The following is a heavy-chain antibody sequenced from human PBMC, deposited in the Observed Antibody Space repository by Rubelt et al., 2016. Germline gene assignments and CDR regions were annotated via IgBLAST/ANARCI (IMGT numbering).Heavy chain of an antibody. Sequence: VQLVESGGGLVQPGGSLRLSCAASGLTVSNNYMSWVRQAPGKGLEWLGEIDHSGNTDYIPSLKSRVSISVDTSKKQISLKMSSVTAADTAVYYCARHDTGSFLFDFWGQGTPVTVSS. D-gene: IGHD1-26*01. V-gene: IGHV4-34*01. J-gene: IGHJ4*02. CDR3: ARHDTGSFLFDF. CDR2: IDHSGNT. CDR1: GLTVSNNY.